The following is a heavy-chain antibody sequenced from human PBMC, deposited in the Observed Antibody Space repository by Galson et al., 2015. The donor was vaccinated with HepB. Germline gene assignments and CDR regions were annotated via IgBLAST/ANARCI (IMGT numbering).Heavy chain of an antibody. CDR3: ARDMRSSSWYQSGYYGMDV. Sequence: SLRLSCAASGFTFSSYAMHWVRQAPGKGLEWVAVVSYDGSNKYYADSVKGRFTISRDNSKNTLYLQMNSLRAEDTAVYYCARDMRSSSWYQSGYYGMDVWGQGTTVTVSS. D-gene: IGHD6-13*01. J-gene: IGHJ6*02. CDR2: VSYDGSNK. V-gene: IGHV3-30-3*01. CDR1: GFTFSSYA.